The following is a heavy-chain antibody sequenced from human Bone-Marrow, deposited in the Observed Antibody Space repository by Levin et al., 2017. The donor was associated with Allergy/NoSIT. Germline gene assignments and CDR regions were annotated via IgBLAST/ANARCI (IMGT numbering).Heavy chain of an antibody. D-gene: IGHD4-23*01. CDR3: ARDSDTVVRGYFDY. J-gene: IGHJ4*02. Sequence: GGSLRLSCAASGFTFSSYAMHWVRQAPGKGLEWVAVISYDGSNKYYADSVKGRFTISRDNSKNTLYLQMNSLRAEDTAVYYCARDSDTVVRGYFDYWGQGTLVTVSS. V-gene: IGHV3-30*04. CDR1: GFTFSSYA. CDR2: ISYDGSNK.